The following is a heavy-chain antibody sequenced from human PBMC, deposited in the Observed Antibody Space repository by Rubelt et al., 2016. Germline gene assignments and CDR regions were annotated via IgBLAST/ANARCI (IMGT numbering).Heavy chain of an antibody. CDR2: IYSGGNT. CDR1: GFSVSSSY. J-gene: IGHJ4*02. V-gene: IGHV3-66*01. D-gene: IGHD1-26*01. Sequence: VQVVESGGGVVQPGRSLRLSCAASGFSVSSSYMNWVRQAPGKGLEWVSIIYSGGNTYYADSVKGRFTISTDNSKNTLYLQMNSLRAEDTAVYYCAVGWESLNNWGQGTLVTVSS. CDR3: AVGWESLNN.